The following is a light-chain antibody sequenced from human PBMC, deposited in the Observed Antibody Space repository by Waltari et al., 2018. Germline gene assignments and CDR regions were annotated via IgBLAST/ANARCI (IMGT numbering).Light chain of an antibody. Sequence: QSALTQPPSASGSPGQSVTISCTGTSSDVGGYNYVSWYQQHPGKAPKLMIYEVSKRPSGVPHRFSGSKSGNTASLTVSGLQAADEADYYCSSYAGSNNLVFGGGTKLTVL. CDR1: SSDVGGYNY. CDR3: SSYAGSNNLV. CDR2: EVS. V-gene: IGLV2-8*01. J-gene: IGLJ2*01.